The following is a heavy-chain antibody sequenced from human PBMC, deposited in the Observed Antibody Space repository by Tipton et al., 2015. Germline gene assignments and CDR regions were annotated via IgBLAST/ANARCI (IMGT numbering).Heavy chain of an antibody. J-gene: IGHJ5*02. CDR2: ISTSGSTI. CDR3: ARGRFMGTTNNWFDP. CDR1: GFTFSDFY. Sequence: GSLRLSCAASGFTFSDFYMTWIRQASGKGLEWVAHISTSGSTIYYADSVKGRFTISRDNAKNSLYLQMNSLRAEDTAVYYCARGRFMGTTNNWFDPWGPGTLVTVSS. V-gene: IGHV3-11*04. D-gene: IGHD2/OR15-2a*01.